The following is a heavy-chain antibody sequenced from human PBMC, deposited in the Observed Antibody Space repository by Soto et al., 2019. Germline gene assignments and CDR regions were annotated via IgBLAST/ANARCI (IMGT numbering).Heavy chain of an antibody. CDR3: ASGRGYDILTGYYPYFDY. Sequence: GGSVRLSCAASGFSFDDYAMHWVRQAPGKGLEWVSGISWNSDSIGYADSVKGRFTISRDNAKKSLYLQMNSLRAEDTALYYCASGRGYDILTGYYPYFDYWGQGTLVTVSS. CDR2: ISWNSDSI. D-gene: IGHD3-9*01. J-gene: IGHJ4*02. CDR1: GFSFDDYA. V-gene: IGHV3-9*01.